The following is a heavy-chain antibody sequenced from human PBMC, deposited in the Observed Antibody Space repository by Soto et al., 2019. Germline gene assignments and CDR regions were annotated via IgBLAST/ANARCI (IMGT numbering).Heavy chain of an antibody. D-gene: IGHD4-17*01. Sequence: GWSLRLSCAASGFTFSSYGMHWVRQAPGKGLEWVAVISYDGSNKYYADSVKGRFTISRDNSKNTLYLQMNSLRAEDTAVYYCAKAIDYGDYYYYYGMDVWGQGTTVTVSS. J-gene: IGHJ6*02. CDR3: AKAIDYGDYYYYYGMDV. CDR2: ISYDGSNK. CDR1: GFTFSSYG. V-gene: IGHV3-30*18.